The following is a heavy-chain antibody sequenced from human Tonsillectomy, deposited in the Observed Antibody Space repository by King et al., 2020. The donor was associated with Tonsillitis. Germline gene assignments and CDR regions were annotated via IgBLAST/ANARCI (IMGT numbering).Heavy chain of an antibody. Sequence: QLQESGPGLVKPSETLSLTCIVSGGSISSSSYYWGWIRQPPGKGLEWIGNIYYSGSTYYNPSPKSRVTIFVDTSKNQFSLKLTSVTAADTAVFYCARFRSGSITVFEVVRGAQIDYWGQGTLVTVSS. CDR1: GGSISSSSYY. CDR3: ARFRSGSITVFEVVRGAQIDY. J-gene: IGHJ4*02. V-gene: IGHV4-39*01. D-gene: IGHD3-3*01. CDR2: IYYSGST.